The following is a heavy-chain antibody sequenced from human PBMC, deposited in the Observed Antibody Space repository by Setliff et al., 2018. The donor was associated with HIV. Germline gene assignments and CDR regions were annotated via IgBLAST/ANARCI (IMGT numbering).Heavy chain of an antibody. CDR1: GFLFNRYS. V-gene: IGHV3-21*01. D-gene: IGHD3-10*01. J-gene: IGHJ3*01. CDR2: ISNSSRYY. Sequence: ETLSLSCSASGFLFNRYSLNWVRQVPGRGPEWVASISNSSRYYWVKARYGDSVRGRFTISGDYAKNSVYLQMNSLRVEDSAVYYCAREVLRGGDDAFGLWGRGTVVTVSS. CDR3: AREVLRGGDDAFGL.